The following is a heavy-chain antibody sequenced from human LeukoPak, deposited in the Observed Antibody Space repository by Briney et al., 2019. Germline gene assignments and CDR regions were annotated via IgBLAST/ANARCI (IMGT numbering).Heavy chain of an antibody. Sequence: GGSLRLSCAASGFTFSSHTLNWVRQAPGKGLEWVTYISGRGGTINYADSVKGRFTISRDNAKNSLYLQMNSLRDEDTAVYYCARDSNWAFDIWGQGTMVTVSS. CDR3: ARDSNWAFDI. CDR1: GFTFSSHT. V-gene: IGHV3-48*02. J-gene: IGHJ3*02. CDR2: ISGRGGTI.